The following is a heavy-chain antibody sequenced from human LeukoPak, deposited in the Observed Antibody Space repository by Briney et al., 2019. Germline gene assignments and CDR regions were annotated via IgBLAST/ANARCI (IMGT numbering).Heavy chain of an antibody. CDR3: ARSPSYDSSGYYWEYFDY. J-gene: IGHJ4*02. Sequence: TLSLTCTVSGGSISSGSYYWSWIRQPAGKGLEWIGRIYTSGSTNYNPSLKSRVTISVDTSKNQFSLKLSSVTAADTAVYYCARSPSYDSSGYYWEYFDYWGQGTLVTVSS. CDR1: GGSISSGSYY. D-gene: IGHD3-22*01. CDR2: IYTSGST. V-gene: IGHV4-61*02.